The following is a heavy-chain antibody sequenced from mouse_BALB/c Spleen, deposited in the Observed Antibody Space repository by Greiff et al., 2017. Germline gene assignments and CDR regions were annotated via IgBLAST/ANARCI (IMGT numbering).Heavy chain of an antibody. V-gene: IGHV3-2*02. D-gene: IGHD4-1*01. Sequence: EVQLQESGPGLVKPSQSLSLTCTVTGYSITSDYAWNWIRQFPGNKLEWMGYISYSGSTSYNPSLKSRISITRDTSKNQFFLQLNSVTTEDTATYYCARRGWDWFAYWGQGTLVTVSA. CDR1: GYSITSDYA. CDR3: ARRGWDWFAY. CDR2: ISYSGST. J-gene: IGHJ3*01.